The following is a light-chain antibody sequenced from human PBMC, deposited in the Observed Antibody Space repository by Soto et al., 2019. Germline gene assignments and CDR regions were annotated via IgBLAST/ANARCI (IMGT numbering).Light chain of an antibody. CDR2: GAS. Sequence: EIVMTQSPATLSVSPGERAPLSWRARQSVSSNLAWYQQHPGQAPRLLIYGASTRATGIPARFSGSGSGTEFTLTISSLQSEDFAVYYCQQYNNWPWTFGQGTRLEI. CDR1: QSVSSN. V-gene: IGKV3-15*01. CDR3: QQYNNWPWT. J-gene: IGKJ5*01.